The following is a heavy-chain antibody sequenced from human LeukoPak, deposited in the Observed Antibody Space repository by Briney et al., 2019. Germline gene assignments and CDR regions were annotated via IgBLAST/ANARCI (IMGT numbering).Heavy chain of an antibody. V-gene: IGHV1-24*01. J-gene: IGHJ4*02. D-gene: IGHD6-13*01. CDR1: GYTLTELS. Sequence: ASEKVSCKVSGYTLTELSMHWVRQAPGKGLEWMGGFDPEDGETIYAQKFQGRVTMTEDTSTDTAYMELSSLRSEDTAVYYCATGIIGYSSSWRTYWGQGTLVTVSS. CDR3: ATGIIGYSSSWRTY. CDR2: FDPEDGET.